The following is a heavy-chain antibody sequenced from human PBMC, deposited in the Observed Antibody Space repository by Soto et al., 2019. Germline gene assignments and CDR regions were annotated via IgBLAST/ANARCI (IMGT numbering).Heavy chain of an antibody. CDR3: ARGLRATMVRGVSNWFDP. J-gene: IGHJ5*02. D-gene: IGHD3-10*01. CDR1: GGSFSGYY. Sequence: SETLSLTCAVYGGSFSGYYWSWIRQPPGKGLEWIGEINHSGSTNYNPSLKSRVTISVDTSKNQFSLKLSSVTAADAAVYYCARGLRATMVRGVSNWFDPWGQGILVTVSS. CDR2: INHSGST. V-gene: IGHV4-34*01.